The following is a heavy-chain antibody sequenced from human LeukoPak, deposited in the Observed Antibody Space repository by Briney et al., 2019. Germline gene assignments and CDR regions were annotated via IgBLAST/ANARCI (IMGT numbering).Heavy chain of an antibody. D-gene: IGHD3-10*01. CDR2: ISSSSSYI. Sequence: PGGSLRLSCAASGFTFSSYSMNWVRQAPGKGLEWVSSISSSSSYIYYADSVKGRFTISRDNAKNSLYLQMNSLSAEDTAVYYCARDPGGSGSHPRRNNWFDPWGQGTLVTVSS. CDR1: GFTFSSYS. J-gene: IGHJ5*02. CDR3: ARDPGGSGSHPRRNNWFDP. V-gene: IGHV3-21*01.